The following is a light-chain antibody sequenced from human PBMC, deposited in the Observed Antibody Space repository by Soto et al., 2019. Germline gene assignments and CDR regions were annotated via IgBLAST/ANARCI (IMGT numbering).Light chain of an antibody. CDR2: GAS. Sequence: PGERVTLSCRASQSVSSSYLTWYQQKPGQAPRLLIYGASTRATGIPARFSGSVSGTDFTLTISSLQPEDFADYYCQQDYNLLFGPGTKVDIK. V-gene: IGKV3D-7*01. CDR3: QQDYNLL. CDR1: QSVSSSY. J-gene: IGKJ3*01.